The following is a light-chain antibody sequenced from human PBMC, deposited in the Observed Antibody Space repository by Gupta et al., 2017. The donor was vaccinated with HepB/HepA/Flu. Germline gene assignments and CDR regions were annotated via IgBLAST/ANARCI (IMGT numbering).Light chain of an antibody. V-gene: IGKV3-15*01. Sequence: EIGLTQSPGTLSLSPGERASLSCRANQTVNTNLAWYQKTPGQAPRLLIYSASTRATGVPARFSGSGSGTEFTLTIGSLQSEDFVVYYCQQYNRWPLTFGGGTKVEIK. J-gene: IGKJ4*01. CDR1: QTVNTN. CDR3: QQYNRWPLT. CDR2: SAS.